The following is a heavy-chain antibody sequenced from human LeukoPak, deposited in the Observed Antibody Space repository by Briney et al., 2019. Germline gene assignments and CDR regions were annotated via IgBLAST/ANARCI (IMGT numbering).Heavy chain of an antibody. CDR1: GGSISSGGYY. CDR2: IYHSGST. CDR3: ARGGVPSSFHWFDP. Sequence: SETLSLTCTVSGGSISSGGYYWSWIRQPPGKGLEGIGYIYHSGSTYYNPSLKSRVTISVDRSKNQFSLKLSSVTAADTAVYYCARGGVPSSFHWFDPWGQGTLVTVSS. D-gene: IGHD3-16*01. V-gene: IGHV4-30-2*01. J-gene: IGHJ5*02.